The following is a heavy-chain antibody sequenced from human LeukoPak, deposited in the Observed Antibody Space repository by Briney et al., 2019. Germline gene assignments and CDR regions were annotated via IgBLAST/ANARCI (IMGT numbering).Heavy chain of an antibody. Sequence: SVKVSCKASGGPISKFAFNWVRQAPGQGLEWVGGIIPNVHGTSKYAQKFQGRVTITADKSTSTAYMELSSLRSEDTAVYYCAREGERITMVRGVTTGSLDYWGQGTLVTVSS. J-gene: IGHJ4*02. V-gene: IGHV1-69*10. CDR1: GGPISKFA. D-gene: IGHD3-10*01. CDR3: AREGERITMVRGVTTGSLDY. CDR2: IIPNVHGTS.